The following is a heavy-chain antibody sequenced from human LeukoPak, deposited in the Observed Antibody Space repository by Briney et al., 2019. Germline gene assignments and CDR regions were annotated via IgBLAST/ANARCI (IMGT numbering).Heavy chain of an antibody. D-gene: IGHD1-26*01. CDR1: GGSISNVY. CDR3: ARGSSGSYYVEDYFDY. V-gene: IGHV4-4*07. Sequence: PSETLSLTCSVSGGSISNVYWSWIRQPAGKGLERIGRIYTSGSTNYNPSLKSRVTMSVDTSKNQFSLKLSSVTAADTAVYYCARGSSGSYYVEDYFDYWGQGTLVTASS. J-gene: IGHJ4*02. CDR2: IYTSGST.